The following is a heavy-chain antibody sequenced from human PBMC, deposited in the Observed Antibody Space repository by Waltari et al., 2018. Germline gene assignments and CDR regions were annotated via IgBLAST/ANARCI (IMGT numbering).Heavy chain of an antibody. CDR1: GFTFSSYG. J-gene: IGHJ4*02. D-gene: IGHD6-13*01. CDR2: IRYDGSNK. Sequence: QVQLVESGGGVVQPGGSLRLSCAASGFTFSSYGMHWVRQAPGKGLGWVAFIRYDGSNKYYADSVKGRFTISRDKSKNTLYLQMNRLRAEDTAVYYCANVIAAAGPGDYWGQGTLVTVSS. V-gene: IGHV3-30*02. CDR3: ANVIAAAGPGDY.